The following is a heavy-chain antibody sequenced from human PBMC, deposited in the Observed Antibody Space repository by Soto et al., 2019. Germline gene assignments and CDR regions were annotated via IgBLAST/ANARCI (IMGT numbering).Heavy chain of an antibody. CDR3: AKAPRQLALDY. J-gene: IGHJ4*02. Sequence: GGSLRLSCAASGFTFSSYGMHWVRQAPGKGLEWVAVISYDGSNKYYADSVKGRFTISRDNSKNTLYLQMNSLRAEDTAVYYCAKAPRQLALDYWGQGTLVTV. CDR2: ISYDGSNK. D-gene: IGHD6-6*01. V-gene: IGHV3-30*18. CDR1: GFTFSSYG.